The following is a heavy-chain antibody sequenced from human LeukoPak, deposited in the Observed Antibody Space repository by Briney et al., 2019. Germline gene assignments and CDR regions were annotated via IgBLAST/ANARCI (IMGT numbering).Heavy chain of an antibody. CDR3: AKDRIGFFDY. CDR2: ISYDGSNK. CDR1: GFTFSSYG. J-gene: IGHJ4*02. Sequence: GGSLRLSCAAPGFTFSSYGMHWVRQAPGKGLEWVAVISYDGSNKYYADSVKGRFTISRDNSKNTLYLQMNSLRAEDTAVYYCAKDRIGFFDYWGQGTLVTVSS. D-gene: IGHD2-15*01. V-gene: IGHV3-30*18.